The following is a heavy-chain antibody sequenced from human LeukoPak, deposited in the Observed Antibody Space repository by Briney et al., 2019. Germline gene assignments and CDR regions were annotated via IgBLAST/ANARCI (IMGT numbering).Heavy chain of an antibody. V-gene: IGHV4-34*01. CDR3: ASRGRGVAKRYYYYYMDV. J-gene: IGHJ6*03. Sequence: KSSETLSLTCAVYGGSFSGYYWSWIRQPPGKGLEWIGAINHSGSTNYNPSLKSRVTISVDTSKNQFSLKLSSVTAADTAVYYCASRGRGVAKRYYYYYMDVWGKGTTVTVSS. D-gene: IGHD3-10*01. CDR2: INHSGST. CDR1: GGSFSGYY.